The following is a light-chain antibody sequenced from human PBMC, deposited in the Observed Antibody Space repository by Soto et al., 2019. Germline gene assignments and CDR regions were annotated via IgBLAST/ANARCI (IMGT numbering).Light chain of an antibody. CDR3: QKYNSAPHT. Sequence: DIEMTQSPSSLSASVGDRVTITCLASQGISNYLAWYQQKPVKVPKLLIYAASTLQSGVPSRFSGSGSGTDFTLTISSLQPEDVATYYCQKYNSAPHTFGGGTKVDIK. V-gene: IGKV1-27*01. CDR1: QGISNY. CDR2: AAS. J-gene: IGKJ4*01.